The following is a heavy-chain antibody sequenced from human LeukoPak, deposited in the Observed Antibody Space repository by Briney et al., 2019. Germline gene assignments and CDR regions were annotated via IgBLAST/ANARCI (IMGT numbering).Heavy chain of an antibody. V-gene: IGHV1-2*02. CDR1: GYTFTDDY. CDR3: ARGAHVRMYDSNHNCFDP. D-gene: IGHD3-22*01. J-gene: IGHJ5*02. CDR2: INVNSGGT. Sequence: ASLKVSCKASGYTFTDDYIHWVRQAPGQGLEWMGWINVNSGGTNYAQKFYARVTMTRDTSISTAYMELSRLRSDDTAVFYCARGAHVRMYDSNHNCFDPWGQGTLVTVSS.